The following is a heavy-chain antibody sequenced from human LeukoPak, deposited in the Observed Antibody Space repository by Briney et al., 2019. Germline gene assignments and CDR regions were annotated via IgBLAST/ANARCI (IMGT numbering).Heavy chain of an antibody. CDR1: GFIFSSYW. CDR3: ANQPAAIGGDF. J-gene: IGHJ4*02. V-gene: IGHV3-7*01. Sequence: GGSLRLSCAASGFIFSSYWMSWVRQAPGKGLEWVANIKQDGSEKNYVDSVKGRFTISRDNAKNSLYLQMNSLRAEDTAVYFCANQPAAIGGDFWGQGTLVTVSS. D-gene: IGHD2-2*02. CDR2: IKQDGSEK.